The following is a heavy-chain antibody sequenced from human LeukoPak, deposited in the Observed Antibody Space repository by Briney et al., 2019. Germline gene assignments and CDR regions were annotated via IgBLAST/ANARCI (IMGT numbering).Heavy chain of an antibody. CDR1: GGSISSTPYY. Sequence: SETLSLTCSVSGGSISSTPYYWGWIRQPPGKGLEWIGSIYYTGSTFYKPSLKSRITMSVDTSKNQFSLKLSSVTAADTAVYYCARETSQKGAHYMDVWGKGTTITISS. CDR2: IYYTGST. V-gene: IGHV4-39*07. CDR3: ARETSQKGAHYMDV. J-gene: IGHJ6*03. D-gene: IGHD3-16*01.